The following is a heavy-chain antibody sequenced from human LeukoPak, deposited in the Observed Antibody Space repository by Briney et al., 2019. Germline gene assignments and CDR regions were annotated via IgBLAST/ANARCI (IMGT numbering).Heavy chain of an antibody. CDR3: ARGPLRFLEWLWGFDP. CDR2: IDYGGST. Sequence: SETLSLTCTVSGDSSSNSIYYWGWIRQPPGKGLEWIGSIDYGGSTYYNPSLKSRATISIDTSKNQFSLKLSSVTAADTAVYYCARGPLRFLEWLWGFDPWGQGTLVTVSS. CDR1: GDSSSNSIYY. J-gene: IGHJ5*02. D-gene: IGHD3-3*01. V-gene: IGHV4-39*01.